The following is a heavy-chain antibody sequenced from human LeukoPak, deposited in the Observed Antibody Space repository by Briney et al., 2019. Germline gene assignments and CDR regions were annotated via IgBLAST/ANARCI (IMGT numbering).Heavy chain of an antibody. CDR3: ASMSSRWFGELSPHYYFDY. V-gene: IGHV3-48*03. CDR2: ISSSGSTI. CDR1: GFTFSSYE. J-gene: IGHJ4*02. D-gene: IGHD3-10*01. Sequence: AGGSLRLSCAASGFTFSSYEMNWVRQAPGKGLEWVSYISSSGSTIYYADSVKGRFTISRDNAKNSLYLQMNSLRAEDTAVYYCASMSSRWFGELSPHYYFDYWGQGTLVTVSS.